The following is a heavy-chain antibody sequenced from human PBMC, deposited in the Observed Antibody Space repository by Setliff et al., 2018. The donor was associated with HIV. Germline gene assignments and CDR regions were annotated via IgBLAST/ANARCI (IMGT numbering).Heavy chain of an antibody. CDR2: ISSSGGTI. CDR3: VRTASYGNSWYHWFDP. J-gene: IGHJ5*02. Sequence: GGSLRLSCAASGFTFSTYSMNWVRQAPGKGREWVSYISSSGGTIYYADSVKGRCTISRDNAKNSLYLQMNSLRAEDTAVYYCVRTASYGNSWYHWFDPWGQGTLVTVSS. CDR1: GFTFSTYS. V-gene: IGHV3-48*01. D-gene: IGHD6-13*01.